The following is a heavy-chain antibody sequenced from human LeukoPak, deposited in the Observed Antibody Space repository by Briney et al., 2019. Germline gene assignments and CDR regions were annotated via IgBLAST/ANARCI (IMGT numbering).Heavy chain of an antibody. CDR2: IYPGDSDT. V-gene: IGHV5-51*01. D-gene: IGHD3-3*01. CDR3: ARRETIFGVVNNYYFDY. CDR1: GYRFTSYW. Sequence: GESLKISCQGSGYRFTSYWIGWVRQMPGKGLEWMGIIYPGDSDTRYSPSFQGQVTISADKSISTAYLQWSSLKASDTAMYYCARRETIFGVVNNYYFDYWGQGTLVTVSS. J-gene: IGHJ4*02.